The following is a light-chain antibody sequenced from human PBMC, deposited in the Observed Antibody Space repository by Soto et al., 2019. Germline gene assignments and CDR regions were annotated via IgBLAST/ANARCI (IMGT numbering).Light chain of an antibody. V-gene: IGKV1-12*01. Sequence: IQMPQSPSSMSASVGDRVTITCRASQGGSTWLAWYQQKPGRAPKLLIYEASSVQSGVPSMFTGSGSGTDFTLTSSSLQPEDFATYYCQQADSFPITFGQGTRLEI. CDR3: QQADSFPIT. CDR2: EAS. J-gene: IGKJ5*01. CDR1: QGGSTW.